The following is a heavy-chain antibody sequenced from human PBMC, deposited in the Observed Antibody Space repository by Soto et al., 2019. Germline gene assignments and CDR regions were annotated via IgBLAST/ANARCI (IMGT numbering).Heavy chain of an antibody. V-gene: IGHV4-59*01. CDR3: ALRIMAVVPQY. J-gene: IGHJ4*02. D-gene: IGHD3-22*01. Sequence: QVQLQESGPGLVKPSETLSLTCAVSGDSISSYYCMWIRQPPGKGLESIGYLYYGRSANYNPSLMSRVTWYLDTSTNQCSLTLSSMTAAYTAVYYCALRIMAVVPQYWGQGTLVTVSS. CDR2: LYYGRSA. CDR1: GDSISSYY.